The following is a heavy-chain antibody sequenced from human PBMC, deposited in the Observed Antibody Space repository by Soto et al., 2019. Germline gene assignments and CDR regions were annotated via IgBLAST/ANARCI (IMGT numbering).Heavy chain of an antibody. CDR3: AKLEDTAMVTDPGRFDY. CDR1: GFXFDDYA. CDR2: IIWNSGSI. V-gene: IGHV3-9*01. D-gene: IGHD5-18*01. J-gene: IGHJ4*02. Sequence: LRLSCASSGFXFDDYALHWVRQAPGKGLEWVSGIIWNSGSIGYADSVKGRFTISRDNAKNSMYLQMNSLRDQDTALYYCAKLEDTAMVTDPGRFDYWGQGTLVTVSS.